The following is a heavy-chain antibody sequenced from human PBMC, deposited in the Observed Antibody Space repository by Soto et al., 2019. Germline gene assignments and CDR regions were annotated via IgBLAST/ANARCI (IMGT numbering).Heavy chain of an antibody. J-gene: IGHJ4*02. CDR1: GGSISSYY. CDR3: GGKNYDSSGYLDY. D-gene: IGHD3-22*01. V-gene: IGHV4-59*01. Sequence: SETLSLTCTVSGGSISSYYWSLIRQPPGKGLEWLGYMYYSGSTTYNPSLKSRFTISVGTSKNQFSLKLSSVTAADTAVYYCGGKNYDSSGYLDYWGQGTLVTVSS. CDR2: MYYSGST.